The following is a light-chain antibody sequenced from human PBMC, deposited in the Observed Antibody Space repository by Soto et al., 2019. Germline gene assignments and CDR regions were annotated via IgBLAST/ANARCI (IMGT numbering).Light chain of an antibody. Sequence: QSALTQAPSASGSPGQSVTISCTGTSTDVGGYNSVSWFQHHPGKAPKLMIYEVSKRPSGVPDRFSGSKSGNTASLTVSGLQAEDEADYYCSSYGGSNNLIFGGGTQLTVL. CDR3: SSYGGSNNLI. CDR1: STDVGGYNS. V-gene: IGLV2-8*01. J-gene: IGLJ2*01. CDR2: EVS.